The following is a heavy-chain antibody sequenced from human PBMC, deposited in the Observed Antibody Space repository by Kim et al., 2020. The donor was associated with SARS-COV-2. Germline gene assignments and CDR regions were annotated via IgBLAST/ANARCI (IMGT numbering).Heavy chain of an antibody. D-gene: IGHD2-15*01. V-gene: IGHV3-7*03. J-gene: IGHJ3*02. Sequence: YYVDSVKGRFTISRDNAKKSLYLQMNSLRTEDTAVYYCARALLDAFDIWGQGTMVTVSS. CDR3: ARALLDAFDI.